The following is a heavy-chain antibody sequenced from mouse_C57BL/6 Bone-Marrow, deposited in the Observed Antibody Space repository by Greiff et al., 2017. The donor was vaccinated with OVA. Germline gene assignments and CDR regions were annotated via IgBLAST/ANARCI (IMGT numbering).Heavy chain of an antibody. D-gene: IGHD1-1*01. CDR2: IWSGGST. CDR1: GFSLTSYG. J-gene: IGHJ4*01. V-gene: IGHV2-2*01. CDR3: ARNYGATTRAMDY. Sequence: VKVVESGPGLVQPSQSLSITCTVSGFSLTSYGVHWVRQSPGKGLEWLGVIWSGGSTDYNAAFISRLSISKDNSKSQVFFKMNSLQADDTAIYYCARNYGATTRAMDYWGQGTSVTVSS.